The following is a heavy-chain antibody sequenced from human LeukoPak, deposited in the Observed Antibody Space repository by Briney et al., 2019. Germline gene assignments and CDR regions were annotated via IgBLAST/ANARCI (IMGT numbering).Heavy chain of an antibody. CDR1: GFTFDDFG. Sequence: PGGSLRLSCAASGFTFDDFGMSWVRQAPGKGLEWVSGINWNGGSTGYADSVKGRFTISRDNAKNSLYLQMNSLRAEDTALYYCARDCGGDCFASDAFDIWGQGTMVTVSS. V-gene: IGHV3-20*04. J-gene: IGHJ3*02. D-gene: IGHD2-21*02. CDR2: INWNGGST. CDR3: ARDCGGDCFASDAFDI.